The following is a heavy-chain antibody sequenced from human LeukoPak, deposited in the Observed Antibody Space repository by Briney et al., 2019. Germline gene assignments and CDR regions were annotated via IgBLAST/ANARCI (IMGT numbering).Heavy chain of an antibody. CDR2: ISYSGST. CDR1: GGSISSYY. J-gene: IGHJ5*02. D-gene: IGHD6-19*01. V-gene: IGHV4-59*01. CDR3: ARDSSVPGSSGWSHNWFDP. Sequence: PSETLSLTCTVSGGSISSYYWSWIRQPPGKGQEWIGYISYSGSTNYNPSLKSRVTISLDTSKNQFSLKLSSVTAADTAVYHCARDSSVPGSSGWSHNWFDPWGQGTLVTVSS.